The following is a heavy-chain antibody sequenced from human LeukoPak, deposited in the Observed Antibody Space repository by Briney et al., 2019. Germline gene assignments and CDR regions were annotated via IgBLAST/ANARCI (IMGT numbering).Heavy chain of an antibody. J-gene: IGHJ6*02. D-gene: IGHD6-13*01. V-gene: IGHV3-11*01. CDR3: ARWLRGIADEDGVDV. CDR2: ITSRGTTI. Sequence: GGSLRLSCTASGFTLSDYYLTWIRQAPGKGLEWVSYITSRGTTIYHADSVKGRFTISRDNAKNSLYLQMNSLRAEDTAVYYCARWLRGIADEDGVDVWGQGTTVTASS. CDR1: GFTLSDYY.